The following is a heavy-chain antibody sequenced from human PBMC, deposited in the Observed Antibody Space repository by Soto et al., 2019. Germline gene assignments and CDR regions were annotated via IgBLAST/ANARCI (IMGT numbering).Heavy chain of an antibody. CDR1: GGSISSGGYY. Sequence: SETLSLTCTVSGGSISSGGYYWSWIRQHPGKGLEWIGYIYYSGSTYYNPSLKSRVTISVDTSKNQFSLKLSSVTAADTAVYYCARERYSGSYPDYWGQGTLVTVSS. CDR3: ARERYSGSYPDY. J-gene: IGHJ4*02. D-gene: IGHD1-26*01. CDR2: IYYSGST. V-gene: IGHV4-31*03.